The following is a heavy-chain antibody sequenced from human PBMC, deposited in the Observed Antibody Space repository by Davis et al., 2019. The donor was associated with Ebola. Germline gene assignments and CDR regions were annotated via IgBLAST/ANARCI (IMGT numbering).Heavy chain of an antibody. V-gene: IGHV1-18*01. CDR1: GYTFSSYG. CDR3: ARDRQWPDFDY. J-gene: IGHJ4*02. D-gene: IGHD6-19*01. Sequence: ASVKVSCKASGYTFSSYGISWVRQVPGQGLEWMGWISGYNGNTNYEQKFQGRVTMTTDTYTSTAYMELRSLRSDDTAVYYCARDRQWPDFDYWGQGTLVTVSS. CDR2: ISGYNGNT.